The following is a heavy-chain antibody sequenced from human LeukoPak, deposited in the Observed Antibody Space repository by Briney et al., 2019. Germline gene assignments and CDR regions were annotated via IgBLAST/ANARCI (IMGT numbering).Heavy chain of an antibody. V-gene: IGHV3-48*03. Sequence: GGSLRLSCAASGFTFSSYEMNWVRQAPGKGLEWVSYISSSGSTIYYADSVKGRFTISRDNAKNSLYLQMNSLRAEDTAVYYCARGGVLYSSSWYGGYWDQGTLVTVSS. CDR3: ARGGVLYSSSWYGGY. D-gene: IGHD6-13*01. J-gene: IGHJ4*02. CDR2: ISSSGSTI. CDR1: GFTFSSYE.